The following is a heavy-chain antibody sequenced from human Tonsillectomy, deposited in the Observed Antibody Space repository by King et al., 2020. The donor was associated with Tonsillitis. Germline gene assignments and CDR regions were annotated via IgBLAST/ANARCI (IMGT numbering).Heavy chain of an antibody. D-gene: IGHD2-15*01. CDR1: GFTFSSYS. CDR3: ARDSHFPLGYCSGGTCYSDYYYGMDV. J-gene: IGHJ6*02. Sequence: VQLVESGGGLVKPGGSLRLSCAASGFTFSSYSMNWVRQAPGKGLEWVSSISASSDFLYYADSVKGRFTISRDNAKNSLYLQMNSLRAEDTAVYYCARDSHFPLGYCSGGTCYSDYYYGMDVWGQGTTVTVPS. CDR2: ISASSDFL. V-gene: IGHV3-21*01.